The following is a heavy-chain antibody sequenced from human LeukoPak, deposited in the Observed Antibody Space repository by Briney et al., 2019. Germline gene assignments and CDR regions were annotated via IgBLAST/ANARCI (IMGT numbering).Heavy chain of an antibody. CDR1: GGTFSSYA. CDR2: IIPIFGTA. J-gene: IGHJ4*02. CDR3: ASSFYDSSGYYVSSY. V-gene: IGHV1-69*01. Sequence: SVKVSCKASGGTFSSYAISWVRQAPGPGLEWMGGIIPIFGTANYAQKFQGRVTITADESTSTAYMELSSLRSEDTAVYYCASSFYDSSGYYVSSYWGQGTLVTVSS. D-gene: IGHD3-22*01.